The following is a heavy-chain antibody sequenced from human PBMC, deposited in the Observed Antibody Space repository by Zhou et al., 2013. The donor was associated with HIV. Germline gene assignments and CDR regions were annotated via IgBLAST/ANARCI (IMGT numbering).Heavy chain of an antibody. V-gene: IGHV1-18*01. Sequence: QVRLMQSGPEVKRPGASVKVSCKASGYTLTDFGISWVRQAPGQGLEWVGWKSSFRGYTNYAQRFQGRVTVTTDTSTGTAYMELRNLRSDDTAVYYCARALSTRWNAGGYYYMDVWGRGTTVTVSS. CDR3: ARALSTRWNAGGYYYMDV. D-gene: IGHD1-1*01. CDR1: GYTLTDFG. J-gene: IGHJ6*03. CDR2: KSSFRGYT.